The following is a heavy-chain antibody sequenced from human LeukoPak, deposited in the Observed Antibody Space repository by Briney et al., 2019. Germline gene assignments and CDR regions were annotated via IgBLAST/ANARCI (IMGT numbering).Heavy chain of an antibody. CDR1: GFTFSSYS. J-gene: IGHJ6*03. D-gene: IGHD2-2*01. Sequence: GGSLRLSCAASGFTFSSYSMNWVRQAPGKGLEWVSSISSSSSYIYYADSVKRRFTISRDNAKNSLYLQMNSLRAEDTAVYYCARAESSSTSYHQSAGGRGVLLYYYYYMDVWGKGTTVTISS. CDR3: ARAESSSTSYHQSAGGRGVLLYYYYYMDV. V-gene: IGHV3-21*01. CDR2: ISSSSSYI.